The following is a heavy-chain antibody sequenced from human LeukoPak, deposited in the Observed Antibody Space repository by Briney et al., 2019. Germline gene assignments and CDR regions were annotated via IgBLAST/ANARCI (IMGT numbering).Heavy chain of an antibody. CDR2: IYHSGST. CDR1: GGSISSSNW. J-gene: IGHJ6*04. V-gene: IGHV4-4*02. CDR3: ARHVPSSNYDFWSGYPYRDV. D-gene: IGHD3-3*01. Sequence: SGTLSLTCAVSGGSISSSNWWSWVRQPPGKGLEWIGEIYHSGSTNYNPSLKSRVTISVDTSKNQFSLKLSSVTAADTAVYYCARHVPSSNYDFWSGYPYRDVWGKGTTVTVSS.